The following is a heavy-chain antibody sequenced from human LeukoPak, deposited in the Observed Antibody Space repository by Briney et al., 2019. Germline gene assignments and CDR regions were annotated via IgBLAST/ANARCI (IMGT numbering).Heavy chain of an antibody. V-gene: IGHV4-59*01. J-gene: IGHJ5*02. CDR1: GGSISSYY. D-gene: IGHD3-10*01. Sequence: SETLSLTCTVSGGSISSYYWSWIRQPPGKGLEWIGYIYYSGSTNYNPSLKSRVTMSVDTSKNQFSLKLSSVTAADTAVYYCARRVYYGSGSYYNGNWFDPWGQGTLVTVSS. CDR3: ARRVYYGSGSYYNGNWFDP. CDR2: IYYSGST.